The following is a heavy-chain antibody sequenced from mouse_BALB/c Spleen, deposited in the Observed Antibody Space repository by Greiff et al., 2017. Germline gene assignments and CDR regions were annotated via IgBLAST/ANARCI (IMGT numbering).Heavy chain of an antibody. CDR2: IAPGSGST. CDR3: ARGYYGSSYGWFAY. Sequence: DLVKPGASVKLSCKASGYTFTSYWTNWIKQRPGQGLEWIGRIAPGSGSTYYNEMFKGKATLTVDTSSSTAYIQLSSLSSEDSAVYICARGYYGSSYGWFAYWGQGTLVTVSA. J-gene: IGHJ3*01. D-gene: IGHD1-1*01. CDR1: GYTFTSYW. V-gene: IGHV1S41*01.